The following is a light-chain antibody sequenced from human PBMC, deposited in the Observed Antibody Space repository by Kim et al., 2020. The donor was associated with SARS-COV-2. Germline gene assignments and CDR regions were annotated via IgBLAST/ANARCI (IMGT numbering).Light chain of an antibody. J-gene: IGLJ1*01. CDR1: SLQNYY. Sequence: LGQAVRITGQGDSLQNYYASWYQQRPGQAPVLVIYGKYNRPSGIPDRFSGSSSVNTASLTITGAQAEDEADYYCHSRDTSDNHPVFGTGTKVTVL. CDR3: HSRDTSDNHPV. V-gene: IGLV3-19*01. CDR2: GKY.